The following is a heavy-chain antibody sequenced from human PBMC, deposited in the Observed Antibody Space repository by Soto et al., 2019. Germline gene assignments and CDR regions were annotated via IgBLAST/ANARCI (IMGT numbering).Heavy chain of an antibody. J-gene: IGHJ4*02. CDR1: GDSVTSYY. D-gene: IGHD1-1*01. Sequence: ADTLSLTCSFSGDSVTSYYLSWIRQPPGKGLEWVGDISYTGCTNYNPSLKSRLTISLDTFKNQFSLTLNSVPAADTAVYYCARAAREAYNSWGQGTLVTVSS. V-gene: IGHV4-59*02. CDR2: ISYTGCT. CDR3: ARAAREAYNS.